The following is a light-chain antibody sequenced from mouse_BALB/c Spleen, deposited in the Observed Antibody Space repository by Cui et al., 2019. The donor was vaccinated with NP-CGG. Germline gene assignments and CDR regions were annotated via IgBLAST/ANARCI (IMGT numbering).Light chain of an antibody. V-gene: IGLV1*01. J-gene: IGLJ1*01. CDR2: GTN. Sequence: AVVTHQSALTTSPGETVTFTCRSSTGAVTTSNYANWVQEEPDHLFTGLIGGTNNRAPGVPARFSGSLIGDKAALTITGAQTEDEATYFCALWYSNHWVFGGGTKLTVL. CDR3: ALWYSNHWV. CDR1: TGAVTTSNY.